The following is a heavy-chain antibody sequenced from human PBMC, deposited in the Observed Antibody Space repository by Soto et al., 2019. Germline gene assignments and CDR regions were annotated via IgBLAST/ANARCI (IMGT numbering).Heavy chain of an antibody. CDR3: ARAAEYSSSSGAFDI. D-gene: IGHD6-6*01. V-gene: IGHV1-18*01. CDR2: ISAYNGNT. J-gene: IGHJ3*02. CDR1: GYTFTSYG. Sequence: ASVKVSCKASGYTFTSYGISWVRQAPGQGLEWMGWISAYNGNTSYAQKFQGRVTMTRDTSTSTVYMELSSLRSEDTAVYYCARAAEYSSSSGAFDIWGQGTTVTVSS.